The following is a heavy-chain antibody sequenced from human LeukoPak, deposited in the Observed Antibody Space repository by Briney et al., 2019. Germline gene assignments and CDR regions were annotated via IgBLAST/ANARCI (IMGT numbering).Heavy chain of an antibody. CDR1: GFTFSSYW. D-gene: IGHD4-17*01. V-gene: IGHV3-74*01. Sequence: AGGSLRLSCAASGFTFSSYWMHWVRQAPGEGLLWVSRINSDGSSTSYADSVKGRFTISRDNAKNTLYLQMTSLRAEDTAVYYCGRVGDYYGDYVGFEYWGQGTLVTVSS. J-gene: IGHJ4*02. CDR2: INSDGSST. CDR3: GRVGDYYGDYVGFEY.